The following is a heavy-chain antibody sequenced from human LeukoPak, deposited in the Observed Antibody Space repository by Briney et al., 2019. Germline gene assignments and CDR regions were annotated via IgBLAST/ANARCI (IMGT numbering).Heavy chain of an antibody. CDR1: GFTFSSYA. Sequence: GGSLRLSCAASGFTFSSYAMSWVRQAPGKGLEWVSAISGSGGSTYYADSVKGRFTISRDNSKNTLYLQINSLRAEDTAVYYCAKSVYYDSSGYYSYYYGMDVWGQGTPVTVSS. J-gene: IGHJ6*02. D-gene: IGHD3-22*01. V-gene: IGHV3-23*01. CDR2: ISGSGGST. CDR3: AKSVYYDSSGYYSYYYGMDV.